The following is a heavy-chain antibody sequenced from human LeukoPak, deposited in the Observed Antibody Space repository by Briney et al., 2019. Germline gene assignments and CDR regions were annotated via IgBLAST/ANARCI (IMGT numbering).Heavy chain of an antibody. CDR1: GFTFSSYS. J-gene: IGHJ4*02. CDR3: TRERRGSYYAFES. V-gene: IGHV3-21*04. D-gene: IGHD3-10*01. CDR2: ISSSSSYI. Sequence: GGSLRLSCAASGFTFSSYSMNWVRQAPGKGLEWVSSISSSSSYIYYADSVKGRFTISRGNAKNSVALQMNSLRAEDTAVYYCTRERRGSYYAFESWGQGTLVTVSS.